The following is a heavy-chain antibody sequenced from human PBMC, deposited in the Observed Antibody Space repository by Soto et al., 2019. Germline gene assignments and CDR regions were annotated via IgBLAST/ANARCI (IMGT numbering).Heavy chain of an antibody. D-gene: IGHD6-13*01. CDR1: GGTFSSYA. Sequence: QVQLVQSGAEVKKPGSSVKVSCKASGGTFSSYAISWVRQAPGQGLEWMGGIIPIFGTANYAQKFQGRVTITADESTSTAYMELSSLRSEDTAVYYCARDKAYGGSSSWLFDYWGQGTLVTVSS. CDR3: ARDKAYGGSSSWLFDY. J-gene: IGHJ4*02. V-gene: IGHV1-69*12. CDR2: IIPIFGTA.